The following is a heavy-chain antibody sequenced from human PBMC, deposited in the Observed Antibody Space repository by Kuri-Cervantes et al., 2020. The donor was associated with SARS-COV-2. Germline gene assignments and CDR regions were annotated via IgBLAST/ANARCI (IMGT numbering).Heavy chain of an antibody. V-gene: IGHV3-74*01. Sequence: GGSLRLSCAASGFTFGNYWMHWVRQAPGKGLVWVSRFMSDGTSPSYADSVRGRFTISRDNAKNTLYLQMNSLRADDTAVYYCAESDWFDPWGQGTLVTVSS. CDR2: FMSDGTSP. CDR1: GFTFGNYW. J-gene: IGHJ5*02. CDR3: AESDWFDP.